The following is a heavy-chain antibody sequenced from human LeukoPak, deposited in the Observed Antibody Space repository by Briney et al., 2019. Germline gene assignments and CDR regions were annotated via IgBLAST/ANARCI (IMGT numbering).Heavy chain of an antibody. CDR1: GGTFSSYA. CDR3: ASPWTSENAFDI. V-gene: IGHV1-69*06. CDR2: IIPIFGTA. D-gene: IGHD3/OR15-3a*01. Sequence: GSSVKVSCKASGGTFSSYAIRWVRQAPGQGLEWMGGIIPIFGTANYAQKFQGRVTITADKSTSTAYMELSSLRSEDTAVYYCASPWTSENAFDIWGQGTMVTVSS. J-gene: IGHJ3*02.